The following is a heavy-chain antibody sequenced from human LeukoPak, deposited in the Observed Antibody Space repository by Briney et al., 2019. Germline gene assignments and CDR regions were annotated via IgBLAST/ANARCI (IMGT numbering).Heavy chain of an antibody. Sequence: PGGSLRLSCAASGFNFNDYAMHWVRQVPGKGLEWVSSISWDGGNTYYVDSVKGRFIISRDNSKNSLYLQMNSLRPEDTALYYCAEDPDAYPSGSYLLSWGQGTLVTVSS. CDR1: GFNFNDYA. V-gene: IGHV3-43D*03. J-gene: IGHJ5*02. CDR2: ISWDGGNT. D-gene: IGHD3-10*01. CDR3: AEDPDAYPSGSYLLS.